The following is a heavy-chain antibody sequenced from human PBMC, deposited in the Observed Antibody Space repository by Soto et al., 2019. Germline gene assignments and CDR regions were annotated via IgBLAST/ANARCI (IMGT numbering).Heavy chain of an antibody. Sequence: EVQLLESGGGLVQPGGSLRLSCAASGFTFNTYVMSWVRQAPGKGLEWISSISRSGRSTYYADSVKGRVTISRDNSENPLYLPMNRLRTEDTAVYYCTKERGMGATECFHHWGQGDLVTVSS. D-gene: IGHD1-26*01. V-gene: IGHV3-23*01. J-gene: IGHJ1*01. CDR2: ISRSGRST. CDR1: GFTFNTYV. CDR3: TKERGMGATECFHH.